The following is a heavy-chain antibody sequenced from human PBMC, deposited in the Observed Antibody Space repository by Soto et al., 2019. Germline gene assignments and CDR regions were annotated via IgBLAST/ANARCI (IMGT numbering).Heavy chain of an antibody. CDR1: GFTFSSYG. V-gene: IGHV3-30*18. D-gene: IGHD6-13*01. CDR3: VKQAPTPDSSSWWTGLRYYYYGMDV. CDR2: ISYDGSNK. J-gene: IGHJ6*02. Sequence: QVQLVESGGGVVQPGRSLRLSCAASGFTFSSYGMHWVRQAPGKGLEWVAVISYDGSNKYYADSVKGRFTISRDNSKDTLYLQMNSLRAEDTAVYYCVKQAPTPDSSSWWTGLRYYYYGMDVWGQGTTVTVSS.